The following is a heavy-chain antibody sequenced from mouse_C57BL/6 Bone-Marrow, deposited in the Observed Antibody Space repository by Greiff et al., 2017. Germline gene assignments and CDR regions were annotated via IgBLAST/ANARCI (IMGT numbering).Heavy chain of an antibody. D-gene: IGHD1-1*01. CDR2: IYPGSGST. V-gene: IGHV1-55*01. Sequence: QVQLKQPGAELVKPGASVKMSCKASGYTFTSYWITWVKQRPGQGLEWIGDIYPGSGSTNYNEKFKSKATLTVDTSSSTAYMQLSSLTSEDSAVYYCARGNYYYGSSFHFDYWGQGTTLTVSS. CDR3: ARGNYYYGSSFHFDY. J-gene: IGHJ2*01. CDR1: GYTFTSYW.